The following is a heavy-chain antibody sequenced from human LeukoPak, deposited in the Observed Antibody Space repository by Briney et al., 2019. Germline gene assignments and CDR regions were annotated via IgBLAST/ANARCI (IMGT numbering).Heavy chain of an antibody. J-gene: IGHJ4*02. V-gene: IGHV5-51*01. CDR3: ARRLYYGSPLNYFDY. CDR2: IYPGDSET. D-gene: IGHD3-10*01. Sequence: GESLKISCKGSGYSFTSYWIAWVRQMPGKGLEWMGIIYPGDSETRYSPSFQGQVTTSVDKSISTAYLQWSSLKASDTAMYYCARRLYYGSPLNYFDYWGQGTLVTVSS. CDR1: GYSFTSYW.